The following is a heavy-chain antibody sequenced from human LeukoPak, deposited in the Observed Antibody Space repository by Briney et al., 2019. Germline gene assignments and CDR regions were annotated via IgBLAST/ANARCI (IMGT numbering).Heavy chain of an antibody. J-gene: IGHJ4*02. CDR2: IGAYNGNT. D-gene: IGHD3-10*01. V-gene: IGHV1-18*01. CDR3: ARGRMVRGVIKYFDY. CDR1: GYTLTSYG. Sequence: GSVKVSCMASGYTLTSYGISWVRQAPGQGREWMGWIGAYNGNTNYAQKLQGRVTMTTDTSTSTAYMELRSLRSDETAVYYCARGRMVRGVIKYFDYWGQGTLVTVSS.